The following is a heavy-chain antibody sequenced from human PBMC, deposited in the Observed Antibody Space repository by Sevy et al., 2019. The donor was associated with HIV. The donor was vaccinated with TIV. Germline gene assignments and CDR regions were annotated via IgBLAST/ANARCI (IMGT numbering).Heavy chain of an antibody. J-gene: IGHJ4*02. D-gene: IGHD7-27*01. Sequence: GGSLRLSCAVSGFTFSTYAMHWVRQAPGKGLECVAIVSSNGSDINYADSVKGRFTISRDNSRNTLYLQMNSLRTEDTALYSCARDQLGSIDYWGQGTLVTVSS. V-gene: IGHV3-30-3*01. CDR3: ARDQLGSIDY. CDR1: GFTFSTYA. CDR2: VSSNGSDI.